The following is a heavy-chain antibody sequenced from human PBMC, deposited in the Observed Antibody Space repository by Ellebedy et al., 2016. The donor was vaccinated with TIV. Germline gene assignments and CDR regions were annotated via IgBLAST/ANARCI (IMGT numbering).Heavy chain of an antibody. CDR2: IYPGDSDT. J-gene: IGHJ3*02. Sequence: KVSCMRSGYSFTSYWIAWVRQMPGKGLEWMGIIYPGDSDTRYSPSFQGQVTISADKSISTAYLQWRSLKASDTAMYYCARPVPTNDAFDIWGQGTMVTVSS. CDR1: GYSFTSYW. D-gene: IGHD4-17*01. CDR3: ARPVPTNDAFDI. V-gene: IGHV5-51*01.